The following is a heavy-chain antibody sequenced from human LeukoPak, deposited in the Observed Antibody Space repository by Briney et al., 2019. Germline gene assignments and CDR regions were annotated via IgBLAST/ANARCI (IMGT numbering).Heavy chain of an antibody. CDR3: ARLKLGYWYFDL. Sequence: GGSLRLSCAASGFTFSDYYMSWIRQVPGKGLEWVSYIGLTDTTIYYADSLKGRFAISRDNAKNSLYLHTHSLRAEDTAIYYCARLKLGYWYFDLWGRGTLLTVSS. V-gene: IGHV3-11*01. D-gene: IGHD7-27*01. CDR2: IGLTDTTI. J-gene: IGHJ2*01. CDR1: GFTFSDYY.